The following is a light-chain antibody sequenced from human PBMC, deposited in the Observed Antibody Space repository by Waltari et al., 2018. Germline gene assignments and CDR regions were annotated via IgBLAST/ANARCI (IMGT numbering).Light chain of an antibody. J-gene: IGLJ2*01. V-gene: IGLV2-8*01. Sequence: QSDLTQPPSASGSPGQSVTISCTGTSSDIGTYNYVSWYQQHEGEAPKLVIHEVNKRPSWVPGRFSGSKSGNTASLTVSGLQAEDEADYFCSSYAGIDNFVVFGGGTKLTVL. CDR1: SSDIGTYNY. CDR3: SSYAGIDNFVV. CDR2: EVN.